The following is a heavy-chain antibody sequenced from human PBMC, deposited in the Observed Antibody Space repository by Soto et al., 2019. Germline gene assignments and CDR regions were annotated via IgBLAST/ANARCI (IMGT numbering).Heavy chain of an antibody. Sequence: GGSLRLSCAASGFSFSGYWMSWVRQAPGKGPEWVANIKEDGTEQHYVGSVKGRFTISRDNSENSLFLQMNNLRAEDSAIYYCAITTSTVSYWFDPWGPGTQVTVSS. CDR1: GFSFSGYW. J-gene: IGHJ5*02. D-gene: IGHD4-4*01. V-gene: IGHV3-7*03. CDR3: AITTSTVSYWFDP. CDR2: IKEDGTEQ.